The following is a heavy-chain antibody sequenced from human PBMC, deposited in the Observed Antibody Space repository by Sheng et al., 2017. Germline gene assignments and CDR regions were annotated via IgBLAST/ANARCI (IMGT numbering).Heavy chain of an antibody. V-gene: IGHV3-30*02. CDR2: IRYDGSNK. J-gene: IGHJ2*01. D-gene: IGHD4-17*01. CDR3: AKGMTTVTTPGWYFDL. CDR1: GFTFSSYG. Sequence: QVQLVESGGGVVQPGGSLRLSCAASGFTFSSYGMHWVRQAPGKGLEWVAFIRYDGSNKYYADSVKGRFTISRDNSKNTLYLQMNSLRAEDTAVYYCAKGMTTVTTPGWYFDLWGRGTLVTVSS.